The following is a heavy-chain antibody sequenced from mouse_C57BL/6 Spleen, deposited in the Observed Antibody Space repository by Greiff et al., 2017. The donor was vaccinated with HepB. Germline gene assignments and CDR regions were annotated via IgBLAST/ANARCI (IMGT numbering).Heavy chain of an antibody. CDR1: GYTFTGYW. CDR2: ILPGSGST. D-gene: IGHD2-5*01. J-gene: IGHJ4*01. CDR3: ARWGAYYSNFYYYAMDY. V-gene: IGHV1-9*01. Sequence: QVQLKESGAELMKPGASVKLSCKATGYTFTGYWIEWVKQRPGHGLEWIGEILPGSGSTNYNEKFKGKATFTADTSSNTAYMQLSSLTTEDSAIYYCARWGAYYSNFYYYAMDYWGQGTSVTVSS.